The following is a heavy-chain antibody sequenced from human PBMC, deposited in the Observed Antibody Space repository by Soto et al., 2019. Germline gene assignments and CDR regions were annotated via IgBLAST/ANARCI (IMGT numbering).Heavy chain of an antibody. CDR1: GYTFTSYG. CDR3: ARDGIAAADYYGMDV. V-gene: IGHV1-18*01. D-gene: IGHD6-13*01. Sequence: ASVKVSCKASGYTFTSYGISWVRQAPGQGLEWMGWISAYNGNTNYAQKLQGRVTMTTDTSTSTAYMELSRLRSDDTAVYYCARDGIAAADYYGMDVWGQGTTVTVSS. J-gene: IGHJ6*02. CDR2: ISAYNGNT.